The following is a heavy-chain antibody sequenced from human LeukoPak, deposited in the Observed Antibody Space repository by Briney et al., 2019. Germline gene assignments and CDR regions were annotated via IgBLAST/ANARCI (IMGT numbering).Heavy chain of an antibody. J-gene: IGHJ4*02. D-gene: IGHD5-12*01. V-gene: IGHV1-2*02. CDR1: GYTFTGYY. CDR3: ARGGGYSGYDPIDY. CDR2: INPNSGGT. Sequence: ASVQVSFQASGYTFTGYYMHWVRPAPGQGLEWMGWINPNSGGTNYAQKFQGRVTMTRDTSISTAYMELSRLRSDDTAVYYCARGGGYSGYDPIDYWGQGTLVTVSS.